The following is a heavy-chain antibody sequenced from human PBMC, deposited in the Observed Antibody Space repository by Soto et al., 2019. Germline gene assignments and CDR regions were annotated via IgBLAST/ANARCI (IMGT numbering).Heavy chain of an antibody. CDR3: ARDEYGSNSGSPYNY. V-gene: IGHV3-7*04. CDR1: RFTFSSYW. CDR2: AKPDGSET. D-gene: IGHD4-17*01. Sequence: VQLVESGGGLVQPGGSLRLSCAASRFTFSSYWMSWVRQAPGKGLEWVGNAKPDGSETYYVDSVRGRFTISRDNAKNSLYLQMNSLRAEDTAVYYCARDEYGSNSGSPYNYWGQGTLVSVSS. J-gene: IGHJ4*02.